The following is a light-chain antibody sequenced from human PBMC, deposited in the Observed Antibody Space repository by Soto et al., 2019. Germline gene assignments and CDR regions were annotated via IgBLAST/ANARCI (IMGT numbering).Light chain of an antibody. J-gene: IGKJ1*01. V-gene: IGKV3-15*01. Sequence: EIELTQSPATLSVSAGGTVTLSCRASQSIRTNVAWYQQIPGQAPRLLVYGASTRATGVPARFSGSGSGIEFTLTTSSMQSEDSAFYYCQQYFNWPLTWTFGPGTKV. CDR1: QSIRTN. CDR2: GAS. CDR3: QQYFNWPLTWT.